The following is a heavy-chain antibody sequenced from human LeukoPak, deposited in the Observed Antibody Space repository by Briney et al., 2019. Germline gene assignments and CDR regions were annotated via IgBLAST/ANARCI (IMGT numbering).Heavy chain of an antibody. CDR1: GFTFRNYA. D-gene: IGHD6-13*01. CDR2: ISNNADST. V-gene: IGHV3-64*01. J-gene: IGHJ4*02. Sequence: GGSLRLSCAASGFTFRNYAMHWVRQAPGKGLEYVSGISNNADSTYYANSVKGRFTISRDNSKNTLYLQMGSLRHEDMAVYYCAREGYSSSWVPLDYWGQGTLVTVSS. CDR3: AREGYSSSWVPLDY.